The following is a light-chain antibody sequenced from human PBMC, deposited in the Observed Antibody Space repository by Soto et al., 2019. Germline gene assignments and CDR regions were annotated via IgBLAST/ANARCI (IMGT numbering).Light chain of an antibody. Sequence: IVMTQSPDSLAVSLGERATINCKSSQRVLYSSNNKNYLAWYQQKPVQPPKLLIYWASTRESGVPDRFSGSGSGTDFTLTISSLQAEDVAVYYCQQYYSIPLTFGGGTKVDIK. J-gene: IGKJ4*01. V-gene: IGKV4-1*01. CDR1: QRVLYSSNNKNY. CDR2: WAS. CDR3: QQYYSIPLT.